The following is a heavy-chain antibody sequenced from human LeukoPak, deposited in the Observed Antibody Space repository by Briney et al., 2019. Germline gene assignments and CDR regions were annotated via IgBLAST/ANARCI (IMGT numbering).Heavy chain of an antibody. CDR2: IYYSGST. CDR1: GGSISSYY. Sequence: KPSETLSLTCTVSGGSISSYYWSWIRQPPGKGLEWIGYIYYSGSTNYNPSLKSRVTISVDTSKNQFSLKLSSVTAAGTAVYYCARRDTVQQVAFDIWGQGTMVTVSS. J-gene: IGHJ3*02. CDR3: ARRDTVQQVAFDI. V-gene: IGHV4-59*08. D-gene: IGHD5-18*01.